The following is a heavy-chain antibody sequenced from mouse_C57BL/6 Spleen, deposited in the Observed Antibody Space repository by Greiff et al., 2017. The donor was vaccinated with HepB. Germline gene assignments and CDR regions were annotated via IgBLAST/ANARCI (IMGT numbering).Heavy chain of an antibody. CDR1: GYTFTSYW. Sequence: QVQLQQSGAELVKPGASVKMSCKASGYTFTSYWITWVKQRPGQGLEWIGDIYPGSGSTNYNEKFKSKATLTVDTSSSTAYMQLSSLTSEDSAVYYCARIPNYGNYFDYWGQGTTLTVSS. J-gene: IGHJ2*01. V-gene: IGHV1-55*01. CDR3: ARIPNYGNYFDY. D-gene: IGHD2-1*01. CDR2: IYPGSGST.